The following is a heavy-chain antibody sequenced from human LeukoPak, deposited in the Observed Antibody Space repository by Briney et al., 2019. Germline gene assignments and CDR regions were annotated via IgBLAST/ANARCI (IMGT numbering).Heavy chain of an antibody. D-gene: IGHD5-12*01. V-gene: IGHV3-23*01. Sequence: PGRSLCPSCAASGFTFIDYAMSWVRQAPGKGLEWLSGISGGGTSTYYADSVNGRFTISRDNSKNTLYLQMNSLRAEDTAVYYCAKEGKHIVATITRGLDYWGQGTLVTVSS. CDR1: GFTFIDYA. CDR2: ISGGGTST. J-gene: IGHJ4*02. CDR3: AKEGKHIVATITRGLDY.